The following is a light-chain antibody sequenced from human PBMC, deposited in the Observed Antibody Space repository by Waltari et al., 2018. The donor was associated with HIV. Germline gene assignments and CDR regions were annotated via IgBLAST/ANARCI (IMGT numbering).Light chain of an antibody. Sequence: QSALTQPASVSGSPGQSITISCIGTNSDVGSSNYVSWYQQHPGKAPKLLIYEVTNWPSGISNRFSGSKSGNTASLTISGLQAEDEADYYCSSYSPTSTVIFGGGTKLTVL. V-gene: IGLV2-14*01. CDR1: NSDVGSSNY. J-gene: IGLJ2*01. CDR3: SSYSPTSTVI. CDR2: EVT.